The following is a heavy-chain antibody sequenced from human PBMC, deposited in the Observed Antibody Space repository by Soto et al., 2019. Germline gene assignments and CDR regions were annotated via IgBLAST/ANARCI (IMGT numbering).Heavy chain of an antibody. Sequence: SETLSLTCTVSGGSISSSSYYWGWIRQPPGKGLEWIGSIYYSGSTYYNPSLKSRVTISVDTSKNQFSLKLSSVTAAGTAVYYCAIFQLGIVRYGMDVWGQGTTVTVSS. CDR2: IYYSGST. D-gene: IGHD1-26*01. J-gene: IGHJ6*02. CDR3: AIFQLGIVRYGMDV. CDR1: GGSISSSSYY. V-gene: IGHV4-39*01.